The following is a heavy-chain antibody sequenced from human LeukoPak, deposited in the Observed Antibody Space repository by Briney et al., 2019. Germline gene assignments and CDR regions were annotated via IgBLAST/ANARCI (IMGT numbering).Heavy chain of an antibody. D-gene: IGHD3-16*01. J-gene: IGHJ4*02. CDR2: IKQAGSEN. CDR3: ARDNLYYDYVWGSPDY. V-gene: IGHV3-7*01. CDR1: GFIFSSYW. Sequence: GGSLRLSCAASGFIFSSYWMTWVRQAPGKGLEWVANIKQAGSENSYVDSVKGRFTISRDNAKNSLYLQMNSLRAEDTAVYYCARDNLYYDYVWGSPDYWGQGTLVTVSS.